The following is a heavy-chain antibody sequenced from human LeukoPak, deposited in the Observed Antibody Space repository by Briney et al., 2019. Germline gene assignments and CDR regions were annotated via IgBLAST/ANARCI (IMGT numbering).Heavy chain of an antibody. Sequence: GGSLRLSCAASGFTFSSYWMSWVRQAPGKGLEWVANIKQDGSEKYYVDSVKGRFTISRDNAKNSLYLQMNSLRAEDTAVYYCAREGYCSSTSCYPYYYYGMDVWGQGTTVTVSS. CDR1: GFTFSSYW. J-gene: IGHJ6*02. D-gene: IGHD2-2*01. V-gene: IGHV3-7*01. CDR2: IKQDGSEK. CDR3: AREGYCSSTSCYPYYYYGMDV.